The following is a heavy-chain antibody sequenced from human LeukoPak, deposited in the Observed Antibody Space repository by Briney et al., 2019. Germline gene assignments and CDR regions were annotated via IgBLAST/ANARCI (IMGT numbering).Heavy chain of an antibody. CDR1: GFTFSSYG. Sequence: PGGSLRLSCAASGFTFSSYGMSWVRQAPGKGLEWVSAISGIGGSTYYADSVKGRFTISRDNCKNTLYLEMTSMRAEETAVYYCAKDELLWFGELKGAFDIWGQGTMVTVSS. CDR3: AKDELLWFGELKGAFDI. J-gene: IGHJ3*02. CDR2: ISGIGGST. V-gene: IGHV3-23*01. D-gene: IGHD3-10*01.